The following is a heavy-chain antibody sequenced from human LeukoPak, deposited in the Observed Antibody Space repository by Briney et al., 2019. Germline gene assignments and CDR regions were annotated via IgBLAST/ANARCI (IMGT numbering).Heavy chain of an antibody. J-gene: IGHJ4*02. CDR3: ASGGNSLTTFDY. Sequence: SETLSLTCAVYGGSFSGFYWSWIRHVPGKGLEWIGSIFHSGSTYYNPSLKSRLTISLDTSKNQFSLKLNSVTAADTAVYYCASGGNSLTTFDYWGQGTLVTVSS. V-gene: IGHV4-34*12. CDR1: GGSFSGFY. CDR2: IFHSGST. D-gene: IGHD4-23*01.